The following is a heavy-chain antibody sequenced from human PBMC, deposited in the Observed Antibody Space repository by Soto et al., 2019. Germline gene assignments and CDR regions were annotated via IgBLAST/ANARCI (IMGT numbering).Heavy chain of an antibody. CDR1: GFTFSSYA. J-gene: IGHJ4*02. V-gene: IGHV3-23*01. CDR2: ISGSGGST. Sequence: GGSLILSCAASGFTFSSYAMTWVRQAPGKGLEWVSAISGSGGSTYYAASVKGRFTISRDNSKNTLYLQMNSLRAEDTAVYYCAKDRTFDSRGYYSYWGQGTLVTVSS. D-gene: IGHD3-22*01. CDR3: AKDRTFDSRGYYSY.